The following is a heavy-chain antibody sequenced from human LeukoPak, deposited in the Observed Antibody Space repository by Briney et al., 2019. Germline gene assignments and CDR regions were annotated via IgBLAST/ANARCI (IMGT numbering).Heavy chain of an antibody. D-gene: IGHD6-13*01. V-gene: IGHV3-30*02. CDR3: AKDAMRRIAAAGIFDY. CDR1: GFTVSSYG. Sequence: GGSLRLSCAASGFTVSSYGMHWVRQAPGKGLEWVAFIRYDGSNKYYADSVKGRFTISRDNSKNTLYLQMNSLRAEDTAVYYCAKDAMRRIAAAGIFDYWGQGTLVTVSS. CDR2: IRYDGSNK. J-gene: IGHJ4*02.